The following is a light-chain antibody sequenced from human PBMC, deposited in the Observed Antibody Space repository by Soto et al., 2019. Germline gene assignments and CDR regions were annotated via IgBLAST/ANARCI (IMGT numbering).Light chain of an antibody. CDR2: EVN. Sequence: VLTQPPSASGSPGQSVTISCTGTSSDVGGYKYVSWYQQHPGKAPKLMIFEVNKRPSGVPDRFSGSKSGNTASLTVSGLQAEDEADYYCSSYAGINNLGVFGTGTKLTVL. CDR3: SSYAGINNLGV. J-gene: IGLJ1*01. CDR1: SSDVGGYKY. V-gene: IGLV2-8*01.